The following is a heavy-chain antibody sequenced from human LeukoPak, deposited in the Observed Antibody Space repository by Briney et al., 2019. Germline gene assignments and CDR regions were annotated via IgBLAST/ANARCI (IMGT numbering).Heavy chain of an antibody. J-gene: IGHJ6*02. Sequence: GGSLGLSCAASGFTFGSYSMNWVRQAPGKGLEWVSSISSSSSYIYYADSVKGRFTISRDNAKNSLYLQMNSLRAEDTAVYYCARGPLRDNGMDVWGQGTTVTVSS. CDR1: GFTFGSYS. V-gene: IGHV3-21*01. CDR3: ARGPLRDNGMDV. CDR2: ISSSSSYI.